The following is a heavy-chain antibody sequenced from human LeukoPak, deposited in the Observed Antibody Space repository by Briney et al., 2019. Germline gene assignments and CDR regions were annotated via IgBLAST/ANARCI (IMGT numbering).Heavy chain of an antibody. D-gene: IGHD1-1*01. CDR2: ISWNSGIT. CDR1: GFTFHDYS. CDR3: ARYKNLEAFDY. J-gene: IGHJ4*02. Sequence: SLRLSCVASGFTFHDYSMHWVRQAPGKGLEWVSGISWNSGITGYADSVEGRFTISRDNAKNSLYLQMNSLRPEDTALYYCARYKNLEAFDYWGQGTLVTVSS. V-gene: IGHV3-9*01.